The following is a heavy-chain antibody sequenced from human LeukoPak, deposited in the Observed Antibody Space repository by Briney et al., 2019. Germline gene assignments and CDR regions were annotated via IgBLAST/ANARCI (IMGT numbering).Heavy chain of an antibody. Sequence: ASVKVSCKVSGYTLTELSMHWVRQAPGKGLVWMGGFDPEDGETIYAQKFQGRVTMTEDTSTDTAYMELSSLRSEDTAVYYCATSPSGGAAAGNGFLGVGYWGQGTLVTVSS. J-gene: IGHJ4*02. CDR3: ATSPSGGAAAGNGFLGVGY. V-gene: IGHV1-24*01. CDR2: FDPEDGET. D-gene: IGHD6-13*01. CDR1: GYTLTELS.